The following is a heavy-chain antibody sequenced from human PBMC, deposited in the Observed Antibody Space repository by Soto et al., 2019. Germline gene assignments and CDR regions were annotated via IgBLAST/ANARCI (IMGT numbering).Heavy chain of an antibody. CDR3: TCVIVVVPPGPSDALDI. D-gene: IGHD2-2*01. J-gene: IGHJ3*02. V-gene: IGHV1-46*03. CDR2: INPNWGSP. CDR1: GYTFTNHY. Sequence: QVQLVQSGAEVREPGASVKASCKASGYTFTNHYIHWVRQAPGQGLEWTGIINPNWGSPTYAQKVQGKLSVTRETATGTVYMELSSLRSEVTAGYYCTCVIVVVPPGPSDALDIWGQGTMFTVAS.